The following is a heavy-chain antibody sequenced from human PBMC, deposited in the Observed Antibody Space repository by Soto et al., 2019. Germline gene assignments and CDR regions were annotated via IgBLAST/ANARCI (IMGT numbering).Heavy chain of an antibody. CDR2: TYYRSNWYT. D-gene: IGHD2-8*01. CDR3: ARLIGNSWLDS. CDR1: GDSDSTYSAT. V-gene: IGHV6-1*01. Sequence: QTLSLTGALSGDSDSTYSATWDWNRQSPSRGLEWLGRTYYRSNWYTDYAVSVKGRITISPDTSNNQLSLQLNSVTPDDTAVYYCARLIGNSWLDSWGQGTLVTVSS. J-gene: IGHJ5*01.